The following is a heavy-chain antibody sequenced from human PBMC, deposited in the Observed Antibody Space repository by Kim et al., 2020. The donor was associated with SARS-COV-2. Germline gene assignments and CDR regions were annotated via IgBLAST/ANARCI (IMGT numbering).Heavy chain of an antibody. CDR3: AKGGSFIITSFFSYYYDG. Sequence: GGSLRLSCAASGFTFNNYCMSWVRQAPGKGLEWVANITHDGSKKYYSDSLKGRFTISRDNSKNSLYLQMNSLRPEDTAVYYCAKGGSFIITSFFSYYYDG. CDR2: ITHDGSKK. V-gene: IGHV3-7*03. J-gene: IGHJ6*01. D-gene: IGHD3-22*01. CDR1: GFTFNNYC.